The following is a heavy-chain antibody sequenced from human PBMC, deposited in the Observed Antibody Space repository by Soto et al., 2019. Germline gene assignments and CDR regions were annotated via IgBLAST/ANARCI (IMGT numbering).Heavy chain of an antibody. Sequence: SETLSLTCTVSGGSISSGDYYWSWIRQPPGKGLEWIGYIYYSGSTNYNPSLKSRVTISVDTSKNQFSLKLSSVTAADTAVYYCARDLISSGWYYWFDPWGQGTLVTVSS. J-gene: IGHJ5*02. CDR1: GGSISSGDYY. D-gene: IGHD6-19*01. CDR3: ARDLISSGWYYWFDP. V-gene: IGHV4-61*08. CDR2: IYYSGST.